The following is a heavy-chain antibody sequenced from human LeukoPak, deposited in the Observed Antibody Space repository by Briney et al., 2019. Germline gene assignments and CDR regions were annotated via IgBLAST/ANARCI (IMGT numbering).Heavy chain of an antibody. CDR3: VRREAAIAAFGDAFDV. CDR2: ISFDGSKT. V-gene: IGHV3-30*03. Sequence: PGRSLRLSCTASGFNFRIYNMHWVRRAPGKGPGGVAYISFDGSKTKYVESVKGRFTISRDDSKNTLYLQMSNLRPDDTSLYYCVRREAAIAAFGDAFDVWGLGTLVTVSS. D-gene: IGHD2-15*01. J-gene: IGHJ3*01. CDR1: GFNFRIYN.